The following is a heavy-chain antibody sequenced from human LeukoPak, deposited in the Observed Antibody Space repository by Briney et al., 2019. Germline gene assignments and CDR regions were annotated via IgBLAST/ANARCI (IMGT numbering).Heavy chain of an antibody. D-gene: IGHD3-10*01. CDR3: ARTPDYYGLAGWFDP. CDR2: ISSSGSTI. Sequence: GGSLRLSCAASGFTFSSYEMNWVRQAPGKGLEWVSYISSSGSTIYYADSVKGRFTISRDNAKNSLYLQMNSLRAEDTAVYYCARTPDYYGLAGWFDPWGQGTLVTVSS. V-gene: IGHV3-48*03. J-gene: IGHJ5*02. CDR1: GFTFSSYE.